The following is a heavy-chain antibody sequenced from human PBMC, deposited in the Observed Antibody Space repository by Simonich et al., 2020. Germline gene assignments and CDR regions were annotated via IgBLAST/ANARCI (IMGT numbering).Heavy chain of an antibody. CDR1: GGTFSSYA. CDR2: TIPILGKA. CDR3: ARGGIADRRIVYYYYMDV. J-gene: IGHJ6*03. D-gene: IGHD2-15*01. Sequence: QVQLVQSGAEVKKPGSSVKVSCKASGGTFSSYAISWVRQAPGQGREWMEGTIPILGKANYAQTFQGRVTITADKSTRTAYMELSSLRSEDTAVYYCARGGIADRRIVYYYYMDVWGKGTTVTVSS. V-gene: IGHV1-69*06.